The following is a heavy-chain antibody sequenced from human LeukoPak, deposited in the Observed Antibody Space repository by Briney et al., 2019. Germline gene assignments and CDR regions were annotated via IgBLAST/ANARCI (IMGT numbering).Heavy chain of an antibody. V-gene: IGHV4-39*07. CDR3: ARLSGSYIAYWYFDL. CDR2: IYYSGST. Sequence: PSETLSLTCTVSGGSISSSSYYWGWIRQPPGKGLEWIGSIYYSGSTYSNPSLKSRVTISVDTSKNQFSLKLSSVTAADTAVYYCARLSGSYIAYWYFDLWGRGTLVTVSS. J-gene: IGHJ2*01. D-gene: IGHD1-26*01. CDR1: GGSISSSSYY.